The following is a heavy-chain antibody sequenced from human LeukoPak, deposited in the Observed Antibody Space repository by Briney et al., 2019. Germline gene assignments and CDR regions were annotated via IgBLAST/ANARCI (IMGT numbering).Heavy chain of an antibody. J-gene: IGHJ4*02. D-gene: IGHD2-15*01. CDR1: GYTFTSYG. Sequence: ASVKVSCTASGYTFTSYGISWVRQAPGQGLEWMGWISAYNGNTNYAQKLQGRVTMTTDTSTSTAYMELRSLRSDDTAVYYCAGDVGYCSGGSCYKDYWGQGTLVTVSS. CDR3: AGDVGYCSGGSCYKDY. CDR2: ISAYNGNT. V-gene: IGHV1-18*01.